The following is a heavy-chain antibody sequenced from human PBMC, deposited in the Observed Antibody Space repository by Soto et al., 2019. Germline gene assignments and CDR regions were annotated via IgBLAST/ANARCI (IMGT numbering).Heavy chain of an antibody. V-gene: IGHV3-15*07. CDR2: INSKTDGGTT. CDR1: GFTFSNAW. CDR3: TTDYADYDLDAFDI. Sequence: EVQLVESGGGLVKPGGSLRLSCAASGFTFSNAWMNWVRQAPGKGLELVGRINSKTDGGTTDYAAPVKGRFTISRDDSKHTLYLQMNSLKTEDTAVYYCTTDYADYDLDAFDIWGQGTMVTVSA. D-gene: IGHD4-17*01. J-gene: IGHJ3*02.